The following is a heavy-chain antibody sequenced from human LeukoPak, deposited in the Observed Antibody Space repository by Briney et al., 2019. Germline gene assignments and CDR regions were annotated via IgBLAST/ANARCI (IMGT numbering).Heavy chain of an antibody. CDR2: INSDSGFT. CDR1: GYTFTGYY. J-gene: IGHJ5*02. CDR3: ARNFDMKGFDP. D-gene: IGHD3-9*01. V-gene: IGHV1-2*02. Sequence: ASVKVSCKASGYTFTGYYMNWVRQAPGQGLEWMGWINSDSGFTKYAQKFQGRVTMTRDTSITTVYMDLTRLTSDDTTVYYCARNFDMKGFDPWGQGTLVTVSS.